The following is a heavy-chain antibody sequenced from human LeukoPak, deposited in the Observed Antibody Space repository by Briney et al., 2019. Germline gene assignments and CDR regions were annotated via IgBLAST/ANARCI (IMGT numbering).Heavy chain of an antibody. Sequence: GGSLRLSCAASGFTFSSYSMNWVRQAPGKGLEWVSYISSSSSTIYYADSVKGRFTISRDNAKNSLYLQMNSLRAEDTAVYYCAREVGATIDYWGQGTLVTVSS. D-gene: IGHD1-26*01. V-gene: IGHV3-48*01. CDR1: GFTFSSYS. CDR3: AREVGATIDY. J-gene: IGHJ4*02. CDR2: ISSSSSTI.